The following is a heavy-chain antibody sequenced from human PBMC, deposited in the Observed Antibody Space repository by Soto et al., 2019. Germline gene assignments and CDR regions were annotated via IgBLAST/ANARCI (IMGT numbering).Heavy chain of an antibody. J-gene: IGHJ5*02. CDR2: IIPIFGTA. V-gene: IGHV1-69*13. Sequence: ASVKVSCKASGGTFSSYAISWVRQAPGQGLEWMGGIIPIFGTANYAQKFQGRVTITADESTSTAYMELSSLRSEDTAVYYCARDRAVAVGWFDPWGQGTLVTVSS. D-gene: IGHD6-19*01. CDR3: ARDRAVAVGWFDP. CDR1: GGTFSSYA.